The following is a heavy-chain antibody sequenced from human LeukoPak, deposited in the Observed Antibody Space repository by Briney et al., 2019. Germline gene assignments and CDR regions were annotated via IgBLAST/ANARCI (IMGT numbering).Heavy chain of an antibody. D-gene: IGHD3-9*01. CDR2: ISGSGGST. V-gene: IGHV3-23*01. Sequence: GGSLRLSCATSGFIVSSTYMTWVRQAPGKGLEWVSAISGSGGSTYYADSVKGRFTISRDNSKNTLYLQMNSLRAEDTAVYYCAKDSIYFDWLLPLDYWGQGTLVTVSS. CDR3: AKDSIYFDWLLPLDY. J-gene: IGHJ4*02. CDR1: GFIVSSTY.